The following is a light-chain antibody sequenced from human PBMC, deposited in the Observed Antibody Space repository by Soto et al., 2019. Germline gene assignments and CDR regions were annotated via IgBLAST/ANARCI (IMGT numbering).Light chain of an antibody. V-gene: IGKV3-11*01. CDR2: GAS. CDR1: QSVDRS. Sequence: EVILTQSPATLSLSPGERATLSCRASQSVDRSLAWYQEKPCQAPRLLIYGASHRATGIPARFSGSGSGTDFTLNIDSVEADDFAVYYCQHYKNWPPITFGQGTRLDIK. CDR3: QHYKNWPPIT. J-gene: IGKJ5*01.